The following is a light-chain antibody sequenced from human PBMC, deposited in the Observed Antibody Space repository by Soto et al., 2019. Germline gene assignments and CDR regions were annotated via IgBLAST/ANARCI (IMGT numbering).Light chain of an antibody. CDR2: GAS. J-gene: IGKJ4*01. V-gene: IGKV3-20*01. CDR1: QSISSNY. Sequence: EIVLTQSPGTLSLSPGERATLSCRASQSISSNYLVWYQQKPGQAPRLLIYGASSRATGIPDRFSGSGSGTDSTLTISRLEPEDFAVYYCQQYGSSPLTFGGGTKVDIK. CDR3: QQYGSSPLT.